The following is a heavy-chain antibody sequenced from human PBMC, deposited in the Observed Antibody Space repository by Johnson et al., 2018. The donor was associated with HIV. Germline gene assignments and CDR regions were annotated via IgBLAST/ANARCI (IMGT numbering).Heavy chain of an antibody. Sequence: QVQLVESGGGVVQPGRSLRLSCAASGFTFITYAMHWVRQAPGKGLEWVAVISYDGSNKYYAESMKGRFTISRDNSNNTLYLQMNSLRAEDTAVYYCAREFHDYGGGDAFDIWGQGTMVTVSS. CDR3: AREFHDYGGGDAFDI. CDR2: ISYDGSNK. CDR1: GFTFITYA. J-gene: IGHJ3*02. V-gene: IGHV3-30*14. D-gene: IGHD4-23*01.